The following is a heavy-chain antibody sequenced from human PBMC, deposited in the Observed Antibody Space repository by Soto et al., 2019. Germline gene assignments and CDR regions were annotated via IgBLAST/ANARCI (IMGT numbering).Heavy chain of an antibody. V-gene: IGHV4-59*01. CDR3: ARSGIFTVMPTYYYYGMDV. J-gene: IGHJ6*02. CDR1: GGSISSYY. CDR2: IYYSGST. D-gene: IGHD3-3*02. Sequence: SETLSLTCTVSGGSISSYYWSWIRQPPGKGLEWIGYIYYSGSTNYNPSLKSRVTISVDTSKNQFSLKLSSVTAADTAVYYCARSGIFTVMPTYYYYGMDVWGQGTTVTVSS.